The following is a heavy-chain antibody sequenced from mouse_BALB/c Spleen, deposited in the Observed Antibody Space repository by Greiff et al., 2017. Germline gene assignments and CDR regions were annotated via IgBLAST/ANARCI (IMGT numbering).Heavy chain of an antibody. D-gene: IGHD1-2*01. CDR3: ARDAATYYYAMDY. J-gene: IGHJ4*01. CDR2: IWAGGST. V-gene: IGHV2-9*02. CDR1: GFSLTSYG. Sequence: VQRVESGPGLVAPSQSLSITCTVSGFSLTSYGVHWVRQPPGKGLEWLGVIWAGGSTNYNSALMSRLSISKDNSKSQVFLKMNSLQTDDTAMYYCARDAATYYYAMDYWGQGTSVTVSS.